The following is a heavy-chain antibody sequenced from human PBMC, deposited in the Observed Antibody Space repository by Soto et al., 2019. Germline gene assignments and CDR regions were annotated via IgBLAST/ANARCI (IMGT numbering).Heavy chain of an antibody. V-gene: IGHV1-46*01. CDR1: GYRFTAYY. CDR2: INPSSGVA. CDR3: ARSPPLRECPGGDCSHFDY. J-gene: IGHJ4*02. D-gene: IGHD2-21*02. Sequence: QVQLVQSGAGVQKPGASVKVSCEASGYRFTAYYMHWVRQAPGQGLEWMAIINPSSGVANYAQRFQGRSTMTRDTSTSTVYMELSRLRSEDTAVYYCARSPPLRECPGGDCSHFDYWGQGTLVTVS.